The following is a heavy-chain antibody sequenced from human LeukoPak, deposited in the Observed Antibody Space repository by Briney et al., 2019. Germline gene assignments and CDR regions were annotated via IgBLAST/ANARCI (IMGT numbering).Heavy chain of an antibody. D-gene: IGHD4-11*01. CDR1: GGSFSGYY. V-gene: IGHV4-34*01. CDR2: INHSGST. CDR3: ARAQYSNYLRYFDY. Sequence: SETLSLTCAVYGGSFSGYYWSWIRRPPGKGLEWIGEINHSGSTNYNPSLKSRVTISVDTSKNQFSLKLSSVTAADTAVYYCARAQYSNYLRYFDYWGQGTLVTVSS. J-gene: IGHJ4*02.